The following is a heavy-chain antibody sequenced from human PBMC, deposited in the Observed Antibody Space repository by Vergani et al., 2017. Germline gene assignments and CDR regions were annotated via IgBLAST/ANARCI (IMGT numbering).Heavy chain of an antibody. CDR3: AKDLVPGRLGAASGP. CDR1: GFRFSSYG. CDR2: IWYDGSNK. V-gene: IGHV3-33*06. J-gene: IGHJ5*02. Sequence: QVQLVESGGGVVQPGRSLRLSCAASGFRFSSYGMNWVRQAPGKGLEWVAVIWYDGSNKYYADSVKGRFTISRDNSQNTVNLQMNSLRVDDTAVYYCAKDLVPGRLGAASGPWGQGTLVTVSS. D-gene: IGHD1-26*01.